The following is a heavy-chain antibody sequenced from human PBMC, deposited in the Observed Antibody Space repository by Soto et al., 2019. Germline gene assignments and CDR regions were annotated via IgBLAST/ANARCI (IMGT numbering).Heavy chain of an antibody. J-gene: IGHJ4*02. Sequence: QVQLVESGGGLVKPGGSLRLSCAASGSTFSDYYMSWIRQAPGKGLEWVSYISTSGSTINYADSVKGRFTISRDNAKNXXXLXXXXXXXXXXXXXXXXXXXXXPXXWGQGTLV. CDR1: GSTFSDYY. V-gene: IGHV3-11*01. CDR2: ISTSGSTI. CDR3: XXXXXXPXX.